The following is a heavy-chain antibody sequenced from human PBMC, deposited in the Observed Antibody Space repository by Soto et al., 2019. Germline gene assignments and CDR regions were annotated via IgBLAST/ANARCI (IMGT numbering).Heavy chain of an antibody. CDR3: ARYVAPSPTVIRAFDY. D-gene: IGHD1-1*01. CDR2: ISGSGGSI. Sequence: EVQLLESGGGLVQPGGSLRVSCAASGFTFSSYGMSWVRQAPGKGLEWVSGISGSGGSIYYADSVKGRFTISRDTSRNTLYLQMNSLRAEDTALYYCARYVAPSPTVIRAFDYWGQGVLVTVSS. CDR1: GFTFSSYG. J-gene: IGHJ4*02. V-gene: IGHV3-23*01.